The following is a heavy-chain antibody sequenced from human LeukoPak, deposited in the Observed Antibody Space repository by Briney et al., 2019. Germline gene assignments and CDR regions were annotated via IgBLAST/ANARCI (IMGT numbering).Heavy chain of an antibody. CDR3: ARGRRGGSYYTFDI. CDR2: ISSSGSTI. CDR1: GFTFSSYE. J-gene: IGHJ3*02. Sequence: PGGSLRLSCAASGFTFSSYEMNWVRQAPGKGLEWVSYISSSGSTIYYADSVKGRFTISRDNAKNSLYLQMNSLRAEDTAVYYCARGRRGGSYYTFDIWGQGTMVTVSS. D-gene: IGHD1-26*01. V-gene: IGHV3-48*03.